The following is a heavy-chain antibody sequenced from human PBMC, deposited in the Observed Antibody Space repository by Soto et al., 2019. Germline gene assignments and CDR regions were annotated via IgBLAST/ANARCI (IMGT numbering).Heavy chain of an antibody. CDR2: INAGNGNT. D-gene: IGHD4-4*01. CDR1: GYTFTCYV. CDR3: ARGSTVRYFDY. V-gene: IGHV1-3*01. Sequence: ASVKGSRKASGYTFTCYVMHLVRQAPGQRLEWMGWINAGNGNTKYSQKFQGRVTITRDTSASTAYMELSSLRSEDTAVYYCARGSTVRYFDYWGQGTLVTVSS. J-gene: IGHJ4*02.